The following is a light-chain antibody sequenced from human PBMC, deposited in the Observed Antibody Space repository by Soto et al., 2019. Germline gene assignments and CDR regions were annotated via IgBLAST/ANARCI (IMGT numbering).Light chain of an antibody. CDR3: QQYHSWPPRT. CDR1: ESVSSN. CDR2: GVY. Sequence: EIVMTQSPTILSLSPGERATLSCRASESVSSNLAWYQQKPGQAPRLLIYGVYTRAPGIPARFSGSGSGTEFTLTISILQSEDFAVYYCQQYHSWPPRTFGQGTNVDIK. J-gene: IGKJ1*01. V-gene: IGKV3D-15*01.